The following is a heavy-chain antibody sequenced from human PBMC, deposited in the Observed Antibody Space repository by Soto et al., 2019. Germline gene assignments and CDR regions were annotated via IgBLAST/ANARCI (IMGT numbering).Heavy chain of an antibody. CDR2: IYSDGST. CDR3: ATLTKYDILTGFYPC. J-gene: IGHJ4*02. V-gene: IGHV3-66*01. Sequence: EVQLVESGGGLVQPGGSLRLSCAASGFTVNSNYMSWVRQAPGKGLEWVSVIYSDGSTYYADSVKGRFILSRDNSNNTLYFKMNSLRAEDTAVYYCATLTKYDILTGFYPCWGQGTLVTVSS. CDR1: GFTVNSNY. D-gene: IGHD3-9*01.